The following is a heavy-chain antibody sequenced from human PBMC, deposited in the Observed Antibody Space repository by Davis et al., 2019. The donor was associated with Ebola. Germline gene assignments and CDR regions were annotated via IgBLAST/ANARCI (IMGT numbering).Heavy chain of an antibody. D-gene: IGHD6-13*01. Sequence: GESLKISCAASGFTFNTYSMNWVRQAPGKGLEWVSYISSTGSTIYYADSVKGRFTISRDNAKNSLYLQMNSLRAEDTAVYYCARDPGYSSSWYYFDYWGQGTLVTVSS. J-gene: IGHJ4*02. CDR1: GFTFNTYS. CDR2: ISSTGSTI. V-gene: IGHV3-48*01. CDR3: ARDPGYSSSWYYFDY.